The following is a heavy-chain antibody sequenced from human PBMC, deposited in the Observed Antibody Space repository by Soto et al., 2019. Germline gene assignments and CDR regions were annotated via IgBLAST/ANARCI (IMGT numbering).Heavy chain of an antibody. CDR3: ARAPNRRYCSSTSCYWVNWFDP. CDR2: INPNSGGT. D-gene: IGHD2-2*01. CDR1: GYTLTRYD. Sequence: ASVKVSCKASGYTLTRYDMHWVREAPGQGLEWMGGINPNSGGTNYAQKFQGWVTMTRDTSISTAYMELSRLRSDDTAVYYCARAPNRRYCSSTSCYWVNWFDPWGQGTLVTVSS. J-gene: IGHJ5*02. V-gene: IGHV1-2*04.